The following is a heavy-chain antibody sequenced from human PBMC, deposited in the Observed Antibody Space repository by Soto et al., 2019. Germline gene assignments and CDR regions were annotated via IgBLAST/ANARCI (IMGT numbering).Heavy chain of an antibody. Sequence: LGESLKISCKGSGYSFTSYWIGWVRQMPGKGLEWMGIIYPGDSDTRYSPSFQGQVTISADKSISTAYVQWSSLKASDTAMYYCARQEGGGTAIDDGERGPGDYYYCGMEVWGQGPTVNVSS. V-gene: IGHV5-51*01. CDR1: GYSFTSYW. D-gene: IGHD5-18*01. CDR2: IYPGDSDT. J-gene: IGHJ6*02. CDR3: ARQEGGGTAIDDGERGPGDYYYCGMEV.